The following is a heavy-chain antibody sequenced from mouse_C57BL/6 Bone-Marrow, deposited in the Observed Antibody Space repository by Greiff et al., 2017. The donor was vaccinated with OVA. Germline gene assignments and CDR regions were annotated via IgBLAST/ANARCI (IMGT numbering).Heavy chain of an antibody. D-gene: IGHD1-1*02. CDR1: GFSLTSYG. Sequence: VQLQQSGPGLVQPSQSLSITCTVSGFSLTSYGVHWVRQSPGKGLEWLGVIWRGGSTDYNAAFMSRLSITKDNSKSQVFFKMNSLQADDTAIYYCAKRGKLSFWYFDVWGTGTTVTVSS. V-gene: IGHV2-5*01. J-gene: IGHJ1*03. CDR2: IWRGGST. CDR3: AKRGKLSFWYFDV.